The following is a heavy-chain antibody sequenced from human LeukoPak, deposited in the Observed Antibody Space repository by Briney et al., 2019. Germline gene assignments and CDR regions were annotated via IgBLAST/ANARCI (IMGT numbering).Heavy chain of an antibody. D-gene: IGHD4-17*01. CDR3: ATTDSGGY. CDR1: GGSTSSGDSY. J-gene: IGHJ4*02. CDR2: IYYSGST. Sequence: PSQTLSLTWTLSGGSTSSGDSYWSWIRQPPGKGLEWIGYIYYSGSTYYNPSLKSRVTISVDTSKNQFSLKLSSVTAADTAVYYCATTDSGGYWGQGTLVTVSS. V-gene: IGHV4-30-4*01.